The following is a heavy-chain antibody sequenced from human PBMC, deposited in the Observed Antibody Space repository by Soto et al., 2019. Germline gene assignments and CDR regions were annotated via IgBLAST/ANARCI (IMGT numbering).Heavy chain of an antibody. CDR1: GVTFSSYP. CDR2: IIAVNGNT. J-gene: IGHJ6*02. D-gene: IGHD5-18*01. V-gene: IGHV1-3*01. CDR3: ARDLRGYTFGYVPYYYGMDV. Sequence: ASVKVSCXASGVTFSSYPISWVRQAPGQGLEWMGRIIAVNGNTKYSQKFQGRVTIIRDTSASTACMDLSSLRSEDTAVYYCARDLRGYTFGYVPYYYGMDVWGQGTTVTVSS.